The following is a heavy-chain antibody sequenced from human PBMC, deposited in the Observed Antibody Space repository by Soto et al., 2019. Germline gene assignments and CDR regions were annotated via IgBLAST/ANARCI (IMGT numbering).Heavy chain of an antibody. Sequence: QVQLQESGPGLVKPSETLSLTCTVSGGSVSSGSYYWSWIRQPPGKGLEWIGYMYYSGSTNYNPSLTSRVTTSVDTPKNQVSLKLSSVTAADTAVYYCARGGGNSARDAFDIWGQGTMVTVSS. J-gene: IGHJ3*02. V-gene: IGHV4-61*01. CDR1: GGSVSSGSYY. CDR2: MYYSGST. CDR3: ARGGGNSARDAFDI. D-gene: IGHD2-21*02.